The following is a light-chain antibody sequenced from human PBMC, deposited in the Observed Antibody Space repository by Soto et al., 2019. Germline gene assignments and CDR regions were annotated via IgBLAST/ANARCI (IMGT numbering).Light chain of an antibody. CDR1: NSNLGAGYD. CDR3: QAYDYSLTAFV. CDR2: GNR. Sequence: QSVLTQPPSVSGAPGQRVTISCTGNNSNLGAGYDVHWYQQLPGAAPKLVIFGNRNRPSGVPERFSGSKSGTSASLAITGLQADDGADYYCQAYDYSLTAFVFGGGTKLTVL. J-gene: IGLJ3*02. V-gene: IGLV1-40*01.